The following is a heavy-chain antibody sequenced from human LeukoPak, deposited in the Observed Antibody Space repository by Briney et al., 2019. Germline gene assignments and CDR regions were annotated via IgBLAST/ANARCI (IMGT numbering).Heavy chain of an antibody. D-gene: IGHD3-22*01. J-gene: IGHJ3*02. CDR3: ARELYYYDSSGYYSRGIGAFDI. CDR2: IDPNSGGT. CDR1: GYTFTSNY. Sequence: PWASVKVSCKAFGYTFTSNYMHWVRQAPGQGLEWMGWIDPNSGGTNYAQKFQGKVTMTRDTSISTAYMELSRLRSDDTAVYYCARELYYYDSSGYYSRGIGAFDIWGQGTMVTVSS. V-gene: IGHV1-2*02.